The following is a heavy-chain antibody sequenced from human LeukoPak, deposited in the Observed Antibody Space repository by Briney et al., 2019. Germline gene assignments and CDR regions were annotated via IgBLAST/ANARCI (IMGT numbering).Heavy chain of an antibody. CDR3: ARRFPGYYFDY. J-gene: IGHJ4*02. V-gene: IGHV4-34*01. CDR2: INHSGST. Sequence: SETLSLTCAVYGGSFSGYYWSWIRQPPGKGLEWIGEINHSGSTNYNPSLKSRVTISVDTSKNQFSLKLSSVTAADTAVYHCARRFPGYYFDYWGQGTLVTVSS. CDR1: GGSFSGYY. D-gene: IGHD3-16*01.